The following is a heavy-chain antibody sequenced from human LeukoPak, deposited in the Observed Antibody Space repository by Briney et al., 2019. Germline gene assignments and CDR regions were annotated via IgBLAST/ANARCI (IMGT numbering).Heavy chain of an antibody. V-gene: IGHV4-59*01. CDR1: GGSISSYY. CDR2: IYYSGST. D-gene: IGHD3-22*01. CDR3: ARSRPGNYYDSSGYSPFDY. Sequence: SETLSLTXXXSGGSISSYYWSWIRQPPGKGLEWIGYIYYSGSTNYNPSLKSRVTISVDTSKNQFSLKLSSVTAADTAVYYCARSRPGNYYDSSGYSPFDYWGQGTLVTVSS. J-gene: IGHJ4*02.